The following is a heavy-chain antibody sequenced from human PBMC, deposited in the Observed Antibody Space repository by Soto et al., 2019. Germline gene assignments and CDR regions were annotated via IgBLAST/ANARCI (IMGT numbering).Heavy chain of an antibody. CDR1: GFTFSSYA. CDR3: AKDFGYNYGYDAFDI. D-gene: IGHD5-18*01. CDR2: ISGSGGST. V-gene: IGHV3-23*01. J-gene: IGHJ3*02. Sequence: GGSLRLSCAASGFTFSSYAMSWVRQAPGKGLEWVSAISGSGGSTYYVDSVKGRFTISRDNSKNTLYLQMNSLRAEDTAVYYCAKDFGYNYGYDAFDIWGQGTMVTVSS.